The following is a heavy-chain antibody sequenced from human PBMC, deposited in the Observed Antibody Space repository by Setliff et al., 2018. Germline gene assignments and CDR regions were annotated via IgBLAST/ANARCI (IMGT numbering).Heavy chain of an antibody. CDR3: AKAPTYYYGSGSGNPFEI. J-gene: IGHJ3*02. V-gene: IGHV4-39*07. Sequence: SETLSLTCTVSGGSISSSSYYWGWIRQPPGKGLEWIGSIYHSGSTYYNPSLKSRVTISVDTSKNLFSLKLSSVTAADTAVYYCAKAPTYYYGSGSGNPFEIWGQGTMVTVSS. CDR1: GGSISSSSYY. CDR2: IYHSGST. D-gene: IGHD3-10*01.